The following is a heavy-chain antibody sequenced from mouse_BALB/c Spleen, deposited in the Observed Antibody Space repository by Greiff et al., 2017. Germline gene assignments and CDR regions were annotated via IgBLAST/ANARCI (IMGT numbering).Heavy chain of an antibody. Sequence: VQLKQSGAELVKPGASVKLSCTASGFNIKDTYMHWVKQRPEQGLEWIGRIDPANGNTKYDPKFQGKATITADTSSNTAYLQLSSLTSEDTAVYYCAYGNYYYYAMDYWGQGTSVTVSS. CDR1: GFNIKDTY. D-gene: IGHD2-1*01. CDR3: AYGNYYYYAMDY. CDR2: IDPANGNT. V-gene: IGHV14-3*02. J-gene: IGHJ4*01.